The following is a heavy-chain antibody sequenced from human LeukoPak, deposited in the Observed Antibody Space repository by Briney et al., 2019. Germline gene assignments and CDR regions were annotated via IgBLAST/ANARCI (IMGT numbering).Heavy chain of an antibody. Sequence: PSETLALTCTVSGGSISSSSYYWGWIRQPPGKGLEWIGSIYYSGSTYYNPSLKSRVTISVDTSKNQSSLKLSSVTAADTAVYYCARGRRGKVAGTSDWFDPWGQGTLVTVSS. D-gene: IGHD6-19*01. V-gene: IGHV4-39*07. CDR1: GGSISSSSYY. CDR2: IYYSGST. J-gene: IGHJ5*02. CDR3: ARGRRGKVAGTSDWFDP.